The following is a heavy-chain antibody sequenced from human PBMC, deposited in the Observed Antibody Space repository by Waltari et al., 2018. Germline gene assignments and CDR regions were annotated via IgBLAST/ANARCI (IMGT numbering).Heavy chain of an antibody. CDR2: IYYDGTA. CDR3: VRDRGLRTFFDH. J-gene: IGHJ4*02. CDR1: GGPISGSVYY. V-gene: IGHV4-39*07. Sequence: QVQLQESGPGLVKPSETLSLTCSVSGGPISGSVYYWGWIRQPPGKGLEYIGSIYYDGTAVYNPSLKTPVTISVDTSYNQFSLKMKSVTAADTAMYFCVRDRGLRTFFDHWGQGTLVTVSS. D-gene: IGHD4-17*01.